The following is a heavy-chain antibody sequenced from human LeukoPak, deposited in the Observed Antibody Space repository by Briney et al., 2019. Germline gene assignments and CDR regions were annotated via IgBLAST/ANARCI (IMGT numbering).Heavy chain of an antibody. Sequence: SETLSLTCTVSGGSISSYSWSWIRQPPGKGLEWIGYIYYSGSTNYNPSLKSRVTISVDTSKSQFSLKLSSVAAADTAVYFCARHRDYYDSWGHGTLVTVSS. V-gene: IGHV4-59*08. D-gene: IGHD3-22*01. J-gene: IGHJ4*01. CDR1: GGSISSYS. CDR3: ARHRDYYDS. CDR2: IYYSGST.